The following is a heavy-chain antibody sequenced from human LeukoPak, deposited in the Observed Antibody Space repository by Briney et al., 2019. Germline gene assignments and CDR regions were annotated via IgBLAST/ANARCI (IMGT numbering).Heavy chain of an antibody. CDR2: VSNDGGST. Sequence: GGSLRLSCSASGFTLSSYAMYWVRQAPGKGLEYVSGVSNDGGSTNYADSVKGRFTVSRDNSKNTLYLQISSLRTDDTAVYYCVKGVSGTYYFDYWGQGTLVTVSS. CDR1: GFTLSSYA. D-gene: IGHD1-26*01. V-gene: IGHV3-64D*06. CDR3: VKGVSGTYYFDY. J-gene: IGHJ4*02.